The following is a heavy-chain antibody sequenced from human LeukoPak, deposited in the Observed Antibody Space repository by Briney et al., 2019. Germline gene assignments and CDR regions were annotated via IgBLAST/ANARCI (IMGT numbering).Heavy chain of an antibody. D-gene: IGHD2-21*02. CDR1: GYTLTELS. J-gene: IGHJ4*02. V-gene: IGHV1-46*01. CDR3: ARDYCGGDCHFDY. CDR2: INPSGGST. Sequence: EASVKVSCKVSGYTLTELSMHWVRQAPGQGLEWMGIINPSGGSTSYAQKFQGRVTMTRDMSTSTVYMELSSLRSEDTAVYYCARDYCGGDCHFDYWGQGTLVTVSS.